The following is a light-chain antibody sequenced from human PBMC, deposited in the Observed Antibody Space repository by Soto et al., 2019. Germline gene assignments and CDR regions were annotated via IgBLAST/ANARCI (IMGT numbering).Light chain of an antibody. CDR2: ANT. CDR3: QSYDRSRSCVV. J-gene: IGLJ3*02. CDR1: SSNIGAGYD. V-gene: IGLV1-40*01. Sequence: QSVLTQPPSVSGAPGQRVTISCSGSSSNIGAGYDVHWYQQLPGTAPKLLIYANTNRPSGVPDRFSGSQSGTSASLAITGLQSEDEADYYCQSYDRSRSCVVFSGGTKLTVL.